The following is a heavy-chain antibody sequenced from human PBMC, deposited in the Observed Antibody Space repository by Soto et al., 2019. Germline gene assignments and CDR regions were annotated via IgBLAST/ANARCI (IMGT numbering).Heavy chain of an antibody. D-gene: IGHD2-2*01. CDR3: ANDCSSTSCPEGSDAFDI. J-gene: IGHJ3*02. V-gene: IGHV3-23*01. CDR2: ISGSGGST. Sequence: GGSLRLSCAASGFTFSSYAMSWVRQAPGKGLEWVSAISGSGGSTYYADSVKGRFTISRDNSKNTLYLQMNSLRAEDTAVYYCANDCSSTSCPEGSDAFDIWGQGTMVTVSS. CDR1: GFTFSSYA.